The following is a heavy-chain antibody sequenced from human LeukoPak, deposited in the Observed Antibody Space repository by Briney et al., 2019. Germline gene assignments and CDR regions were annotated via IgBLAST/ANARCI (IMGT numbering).Heavy chain of an antibody. CDR2: ISRNSTYI. CDR3: ARDEGYYFDS. Sequence: GGSLRLSCAASGFTFSDYIMDWVRQAPGKGLEWVASISRNSTYIHYADSVKGRFTISRDNARNSLFLQMNSLRAEDTAIYYCARDEGYYFDSWGQGTQVTVSS. CDR1: GFTFSDYI. J-gene: IGHJ4*02. V-gene: IGHV3-21*01.